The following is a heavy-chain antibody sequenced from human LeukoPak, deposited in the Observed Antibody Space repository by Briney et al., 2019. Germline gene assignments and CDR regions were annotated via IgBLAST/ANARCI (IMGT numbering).Heavy chain of an antibody. Sequence: GGSLRVSCAASGFTVTSNYMSWVRQAPGKGLEWVSDIYSGGSTYYADSVKGRFTISRDNSKNTLYLQMNSLRAEDRAVYYCARGAGGYDSYYYYYMDVWGKGTTVTVSS. J-gene: IGHJ6*03. V-gene: IGHV3-53*01. CDR3: ARGAGGYDSYYYYYMDV. D-gene: IGHD5-12*01. CDR1: GFTVTSNY. CDR2: IYSGGST.